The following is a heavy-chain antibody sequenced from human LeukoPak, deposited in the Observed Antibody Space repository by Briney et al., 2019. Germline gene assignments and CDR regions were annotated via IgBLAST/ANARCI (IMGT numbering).Heavy chain of an antibody. CDR2: IKQDGSEK. Sequence: GGSLRLSCAASGFTFSSYWMSWVRQAPGKGLEWVANIKQDGSEKYYVDSVKGRFTISRDNAKNSLYLQMNSLRAEDTAVYYCARDQGQLLYGFDYWGQGTLVTVSS. V-gene: IGHV3-7*01. CDR1: GFTFSSYW. J-gene: IGHJ4*02. CDR3: ARDQGQLLYGFDY. D-gene: IGHD2-2*02.